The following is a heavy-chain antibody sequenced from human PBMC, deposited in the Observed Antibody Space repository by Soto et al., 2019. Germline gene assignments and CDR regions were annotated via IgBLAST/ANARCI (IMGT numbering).Heavy chain of an antibody. CDR1: GFTFSTYG. V-gene: IGHV3-33*01. Sequence: GGSLRLSCAASGFTFSTYGMHWVRQAPGKGLECVALIWSDGSNKYYADSLKGRFTISRDNSKKTLYLQMNSLIAEDTAVYYCVRVFDTYYFDLWDQGNMVTVS. CDR2: IWSDGSNK. J-gene: IGHJ4*02. CDR3: VRVFDTYYFDL. D-gene: IGHD3-9*01.